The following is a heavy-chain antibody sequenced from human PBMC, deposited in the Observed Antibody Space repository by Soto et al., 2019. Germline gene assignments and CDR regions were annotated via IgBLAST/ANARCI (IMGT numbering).Heavy chain of an antibody. CDR1: GFTFTSYA. CDR2: ISSGGST. D-gene: IGHD2-15*01. V-gene: IGHV3-23*01. Sequence: EVQLLESGGGLVQPEGSLRLSCAASGFTFTSYAMGWVRQAPGKGLEWVSVISSGGSTYYADSVRGRFTISRDNSKDTLSLQMNSLRAEDTAVYYCAKRRGAGGLFDYWGQGALVTVSS. J-gene: IGHJ4*02. CDR3: AKRRGAGGLFDY.